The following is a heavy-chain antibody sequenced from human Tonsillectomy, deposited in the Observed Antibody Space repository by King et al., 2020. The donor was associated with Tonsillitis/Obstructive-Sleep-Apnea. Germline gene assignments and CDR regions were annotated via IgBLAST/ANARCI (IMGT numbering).Heavy chain of an antibody. V-gene: IGHV3-74*01. J-gene: IGHJ4*02. Sequence: VQLVESGGGLVQPGGSLRLSCAASGFTFSSYWMHWVRQAPGKGLVWVSRINSDGSSTSSADSVKGRFTISRDNAKNTLYLQMNSLRAEDTAVYYCARDYGELEAHFDYWGQGTLVTVSS. CDR1: GFTFSSYW. D-gene: IGHD1-1*01. CDR2: INSDGSST. CDR3: ARDYGELEAHFDY.